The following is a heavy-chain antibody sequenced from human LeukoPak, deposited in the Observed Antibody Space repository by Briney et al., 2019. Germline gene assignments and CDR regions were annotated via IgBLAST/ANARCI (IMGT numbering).Heavy chain of an antibody. D-gene: IGHD3-10*01. CDR1: GDSINGGGYY. J-gene: IGHJ4*02. V-gene: IGHV4-31*03. CDR2: IYYSGST. CDR3: ARDAYYGPGSLVY. Sequence: SETLSLTCTVSGDSINGGGYYWSWIRQHPGKGLEWIGYIYYSGSTYYNPSLKSRVTISVDTSKNQFPLKVSSVTVADTAVYYCARDAYYGPGSLVYWGQGTLVTVSS.